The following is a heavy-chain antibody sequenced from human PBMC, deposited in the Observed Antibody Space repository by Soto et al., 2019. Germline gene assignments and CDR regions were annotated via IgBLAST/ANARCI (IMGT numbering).Heavy chain of an antibody. CDR2: ISGSDGST. J-gene: IGHJ4*01. CDR3: AKEXSXXXXXXXX. Sequence: GGSLRLSCAASGFTFSSYAMSWVRQAPGKGLEWVSTISGSDGSTYYADSVKGRFTISRDNSKNTLYLQMNSLRAEDTAVYYCAKEXSXXXXXXXXWXXGTLVTVXS. CDR1: GFTFSSYA. V-gene: IGHV3-23*01.